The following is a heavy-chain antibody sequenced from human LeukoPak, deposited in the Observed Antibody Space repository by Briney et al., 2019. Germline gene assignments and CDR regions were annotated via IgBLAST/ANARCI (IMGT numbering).Heavy chain of an antibody. J-gene: IGHJ6*02. CDR2: ISITGADT. CDR3: AKSRNAYYFAMDV. Sequence: PGGSLRLSCAASGFTFDSYAMGWARQAPGKGLEWVSLISITGADTYYADSVEGRFTVSRDNSKNMIYLQMNSLRAEDTAVYYCAKSRNAYYFAMDVWGLGTTVTVSS. V-gene: IGHV3-23*01. D-gene: IGHD1-1*01. CDR1: GFTFDSYA.